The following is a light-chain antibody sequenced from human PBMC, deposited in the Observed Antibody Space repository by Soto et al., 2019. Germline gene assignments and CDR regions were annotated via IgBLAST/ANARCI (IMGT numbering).Light chain of an antibody. J-gene: IGLJ1*01. CDR2: YVD. Sequence: QSVLTQPASVSGSPGQSINISCTGTSRDVGAYDYVSWYLQYPDKAPQLLIYYVDHRPSGVSSRFSGSKSGNTASLTISGLQAEDEGDYYCCSYADGSIYFFGTGTKVTAL. CDR3: CSYADGSIYF. CDR1: SRDVGAYDY. V-gene: IGLV2-14*03.